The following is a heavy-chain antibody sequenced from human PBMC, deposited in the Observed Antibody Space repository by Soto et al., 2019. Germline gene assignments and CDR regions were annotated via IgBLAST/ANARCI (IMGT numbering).Heavy chain of an antibody. CDR3: AAEFLDPTVVNYYYGMDV. D-gene: IGHD4-17*01. CDR2: INPNSGGT. V-gene: IGHV1-2*02. J-gene: IGHJ6*02. CDR1: GYTFTGYY. Sequence: VASVEVSCKASGYTFTGYYIHWVRQAPGQGLEWMGWINPNSGGTKYAQKFQGRVTMTRDTSISTAYMELSRLRSDDTVVYYCAAEFLDPTVVNYYYGMDVWGPGTTLTV.